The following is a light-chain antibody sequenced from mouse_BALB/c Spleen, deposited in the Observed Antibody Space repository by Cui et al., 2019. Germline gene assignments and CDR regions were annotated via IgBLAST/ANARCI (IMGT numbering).Light chain of an antibody. CDR3: QQWSSNPPMLT. Sequence: QIVLTQSPALMSASPGEKVTMTCSASSSASYMYWYQQKPRSSPKPWIYLTSNLASGVPARFSGSGSGTSYSLTISSMEAEDAATYYCQQWSSNPPMLTFGAGTKLELK. CDR2: LTS. J-gene: IGKJ5*01. CDR1: SSASY. V-gene: IGKV4-68*01.